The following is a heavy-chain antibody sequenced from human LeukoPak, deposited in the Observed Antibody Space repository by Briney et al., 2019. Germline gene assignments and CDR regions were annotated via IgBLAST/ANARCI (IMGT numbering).Heavy chain of an antibody. Sequence: SETLSLTCTVSGGSISSGGHSWSWIRQPPGKGLEWIGYIYHSGSGSTYYNPSLKSRVTISIDKSKNQFSLKLSSVTAADTAVYYCATTWSESWNDTTIDYWGQGTLVTVSS. D-gene: IGHD1-1*01. CDR3: ATTWSESWNDTTIDY. CDR2: IYHSGSGST. J-gene: IGHJ4*02. V-gene: IGHV4-30-2*01. CDR1: GGSISSGGHS.